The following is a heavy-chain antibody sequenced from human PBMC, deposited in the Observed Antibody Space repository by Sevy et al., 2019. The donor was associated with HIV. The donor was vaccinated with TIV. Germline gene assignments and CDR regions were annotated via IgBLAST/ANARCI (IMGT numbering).Heavy chain of an antibody. CDR2: ISSSGSTI. CDR1: GFTFSSYE. J-gene: IGHJ3*02. Sequence: GGSLRLSCAASGFTFSSYEMNWVRQAPGKGLEWVSYISSSGSTIYYADSVKGRFTISRDNAKNSLYLQMNSLRAEDTAVYYCARARKGSIAVAGTGGFDIWGQGTMVTVSS. CDR3: ARARKGSIAVAGTGGFDI. D-gene: IGHD6-19*01. V-gene: IGHV3-48*03.